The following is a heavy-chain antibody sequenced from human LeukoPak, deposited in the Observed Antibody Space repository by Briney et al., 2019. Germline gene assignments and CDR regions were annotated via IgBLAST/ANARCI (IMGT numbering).Heavy chain of an antibody. Sequence: PSETLSLTCTVSGGSVSSGSYYWSWIRQPPGKGLEWIGYIYYSGSANYNPSLKSRVTISVDTSKNQFSLKLSSVTAADTAVYYCVRAGGTASHWGQGTLVTVSS. CDR2: IYYSGSA. CDR3: VRAGGTASH. V-gene: IGHV4-61*01. J-gene: IGHJ4*02. CDR1: GGSVSSGSYY. D-gene: IGHD5-18*01.